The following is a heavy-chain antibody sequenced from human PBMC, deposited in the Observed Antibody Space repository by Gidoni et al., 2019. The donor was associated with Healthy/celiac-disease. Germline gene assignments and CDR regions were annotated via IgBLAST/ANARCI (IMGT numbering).Heavy chain of an antibody. CDR3: ARVRGGYCSSTSCPAYYYYYGMDV. J-gene: IGHJ6*02. CDR1: GGSFSGYY. D-gene: IGHD2-2*01. V-gene: IGHV4-34*01. Sequence: QVQLQQWGAGLLKPSETLSLTCAVYGGSFSGYYWSWIRQPPGKGLEWIGEINHSGSTNYNPSLKWRVTISVDTSKNQSSLKLSSVTAADTAVYYCARVRGGYCSSTSCPAYYYYYGMDVWGQGTTVTVSS. CDR2: INHSGST.